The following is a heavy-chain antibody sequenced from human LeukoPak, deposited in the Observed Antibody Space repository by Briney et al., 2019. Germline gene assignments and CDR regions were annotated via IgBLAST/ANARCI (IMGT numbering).Heavy chain of an antibody. V-gene: IGHV3-74*01. D-gene: IGHD2-21*01. CDR3: ATKHGGPHAFDI. Sequence: PGGSLRLSCAASGFTFSSYWMHWVRQAPGKGLVWVSRINSDGSSTSYADSVKGRFTISRDNAKNTLYLQMNSLRAEDTAVYYCATKHGGPHAFDIWGQGTMVTVSS. CDR1: GFTFSSYW. CDR2: INSDGSST. J-gene: IGHJ3*02.